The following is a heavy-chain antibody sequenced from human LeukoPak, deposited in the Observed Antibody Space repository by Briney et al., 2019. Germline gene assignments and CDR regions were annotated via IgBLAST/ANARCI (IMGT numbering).Heavy chain of an antibody. J-gene: IGHJ4*02. V-gene: IGHV3-20*04. CDR3: ARVTPRDGYCSSTSCPRYYFDY. Sequence: TGGSLRLSCAASGFTFDDYGMSWVRQAPGKGLEWVSGINWNGGSTGYADSVKGRFTISRDNAKNSLYLQMNSLRAEDTAVYYCARVTPRDGYCSSTSCPRYYFDYWGQGTLVTVSS. CDR1: GFTFDDYG. CDR2: INWNGGST. D-gene: IGHD2-2*01.